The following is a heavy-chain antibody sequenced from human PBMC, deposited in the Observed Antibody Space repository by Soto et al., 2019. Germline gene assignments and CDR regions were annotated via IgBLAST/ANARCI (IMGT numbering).Heavy chain of an antibody. CDR3: ARRVTMVRGVIQHRWFDP. CDR2: INHSGST. J-gene: IGHJ5*02. V-gene: IGHV4-34*01. CDR1: GGSFSGYY. Sequence: SETLSLTCAVYGGSFSGYYWSWIRQPPGKGLELIGEINHSGSTNYNPSLKSRVTISVDTSKNPFSLKLSSVTAADTAVYYCARRVTMVRGVIQHRWFDPWGQGTLVTVSS. D-gene: IGHD3-10*01.